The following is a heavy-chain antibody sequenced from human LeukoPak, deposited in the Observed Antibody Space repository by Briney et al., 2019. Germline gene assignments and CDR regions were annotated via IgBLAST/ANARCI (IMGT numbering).Heavy chain of an antibody. D-gene: IGHD4-17*01. CDR1: GYTFTSYY. J-gene: IGHJ4*02. CDR2: SNPSGGST. CDR3: TREAGYGDFDY. Sequence: ASVKVSCKASGYTFTSYYIHWVRQAPGQGLEWMGISNPSGGSTRYAQRFQGRVTMTSGTSTSTVYLELSSLRSEDTAVYYCTREAGYGDFDYWGQGTLVTVSS. V-gene: IGHV1-46*01.